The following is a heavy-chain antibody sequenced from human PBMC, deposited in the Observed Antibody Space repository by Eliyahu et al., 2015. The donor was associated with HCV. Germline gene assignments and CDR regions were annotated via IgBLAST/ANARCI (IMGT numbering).Heavy chain of an antibody. D-gene: IGHD1-26*01. CDR1: GFTFXNYA. Sequence: QVQLVESGGGVVQPGRSLRLSCAAAGFTFXNYAMHWVRQAPGXVLEWVAVISYDGSNNYYAXXVKGRFTISRDNSKNTLYLQMNSLRAEDTAVYYCARETSGSYYRHPDYWGQGTLVTVSS. CDR3: ARETSGSYYRHPDY. CDR2: ISYDGSNN. J-gene: IGHJ4*02. V-gene: IGHV3-30-3*01.